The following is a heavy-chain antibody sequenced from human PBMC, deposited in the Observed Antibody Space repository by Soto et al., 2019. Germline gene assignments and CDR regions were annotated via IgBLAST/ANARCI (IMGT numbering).Heavy chain of an antibody. Sequence: GASVQVSCKASGYTFTSCYIHWVRQAPGQGLEWMGIINPSNGATSYAQKFQGRVTMTRDTSTSTVYLELTSLRSEDTAVYYCAREFYYYENSGRQYYFDYWGPGTLVTVSS. CDR2: INPSNGAT. D-gene: IGHD3-22*01. V-gene: IGHV1-46*01. CDR3: AREFYYYENSGRQYYFDY. J-gene: IGHJ4*02. CDR1: GYTFTSCY.